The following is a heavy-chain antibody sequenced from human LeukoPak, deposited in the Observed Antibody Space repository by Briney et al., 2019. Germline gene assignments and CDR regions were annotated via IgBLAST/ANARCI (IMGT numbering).Heavy chain of an antibody. CDR2: ISYDGSNK. CDR1: GFTFSSYG. CDR3: AKDRPNYYDSSGLDY. D-gene: IGHD3-22*01. V-gene: IGHV3-30*18. Sequence: GRSLRLSCAASGFTFSSYGMHWVRQAPGKGLEWVAGISYDGSNKYYADSVKGRFTISRDNSKNTLYLQMNSLRAEDTAVYYCAKDRPNYYDSSGLDYWGQGTLVTVSS. J-gene: IGHJ4*02.